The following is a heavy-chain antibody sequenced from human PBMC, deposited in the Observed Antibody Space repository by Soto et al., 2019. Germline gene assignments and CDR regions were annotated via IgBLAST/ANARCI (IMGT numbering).Heavy chain of an antibody. J-gene: IGHJ3*02. V-gene: IGHV1-69*06. Sequence: SVKVSCKASGGTFSSYAISWVRQAPGQGLEWMGGIIPIFGTANYAQKFQGRVTMTEDTSTDTAYMELSSLRSEDTAVYYCATGKDSGYYYEDAFDIWGQGTMVTVSS. CDR3: ATGKDSGYYYEDAFDI. CDR1: GGTFSSYA. D-gene: IGHD3-22*01. CDR2: IIPIFGTA.